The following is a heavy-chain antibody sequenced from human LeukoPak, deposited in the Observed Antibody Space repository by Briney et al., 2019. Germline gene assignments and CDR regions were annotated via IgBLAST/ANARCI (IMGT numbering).Heavy chain of an antibody. CDR3: ARHFTTGSIDH. Sequence: GGSLRLSCAASGFIFSTYDMHWVRQAPGKGLEWVAVIARDGGIRYHADSVKGRFTIFRDNSKNTLYLQMHSLRTDDTAVYYCARHFTTGSIDHWGQGDLITVSS. V-gene: IGHV3-30-3*01. J-gene: IGHJ4*02. CDR1: GFIFSTYD. CDR2: IARDGGIR. D-gene: IGHD3-9*01.